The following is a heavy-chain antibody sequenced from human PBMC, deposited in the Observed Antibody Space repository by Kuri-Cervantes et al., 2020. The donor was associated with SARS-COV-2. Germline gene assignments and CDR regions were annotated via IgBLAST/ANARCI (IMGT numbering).Heavy chain of an antibody. D-gene: IGHD7-27*01. V-gene: IGHV3-52*01. J-gene: IGHJ4*02. CDR1: GFTFSSSW. Sequence: GESLKISCTASGFTFSSSWMHWVCQAPEKGLEWVADIKCDGSEKYYADSVKGRFTISRDNAKNSLYLQMSSLRAEDTAVYYCARDLRLGKSLDYWGQGTLVTVSS. CDR2: IKCDGSEK. CDR3: ARDLRLGKSLDY.